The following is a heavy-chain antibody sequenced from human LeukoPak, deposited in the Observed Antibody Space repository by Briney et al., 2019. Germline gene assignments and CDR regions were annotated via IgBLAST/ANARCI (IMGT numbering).Heavy chain of an antibody. CDR2: ISYDGSAE. D-gene: IGHD3-3*01. V-gene: IGHV3-30*03. CDR3: ARDPNPYAFWNMDV. Sequence: PGGSLRLSCAASGFTFSDYGLHWVRQAPGKGLDWVAVISYDGSAEYYADSVKGRFTISRDNAKNTLYLQMNSLRAEDTAVYYCARDPNPYAFWNMDVWGKGTTVTVSS. J-gene: IGHJ6*03. CDR1: GFTFSDYG.